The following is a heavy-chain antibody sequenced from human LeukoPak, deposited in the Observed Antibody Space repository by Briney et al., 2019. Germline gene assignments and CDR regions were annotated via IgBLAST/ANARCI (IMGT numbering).Heavy chain of an antibody. CDR1: GFTFSSYS. CDR3: ARDWPTIAAAGTIPEYFQH. CDR2: VSSSSSYI. V-gene: IGHV3-21*01. J-gene: IGHJ1*01. D-gene: IGHD6-13*01. Sequence: GGSLRLSCAASGFTFSSYSMNWVRQAPGKGLEWVSSVSSSSSYIYYADSVKGRFTISRDNAKNSLYLQMNSLRAEDTAVYYCARDWPTIAAAGTIPEYFQHWGQGTLVTVSS.